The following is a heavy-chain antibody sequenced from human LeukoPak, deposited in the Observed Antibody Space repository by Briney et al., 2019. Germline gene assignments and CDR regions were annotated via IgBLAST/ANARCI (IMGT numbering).Heavy chain of an antibody. CDR1: GFTFSSYA. J-gene: IGHJ3*02. CDR3: VNFLGGVAGYFYAFDI. D-gene: IGHD6-19*01. V-gene: IGHV3-23*01. Sequence: GGSLRLSCAASGFTFSSYAMSWVRQAPGKGLEWVSAISGSGGSTYYADSVKGRFTISRDNSKNTLYLQMNSLRAEDTAVYYCVNFLGGVAGYFYAFDIWGQGTMVTVSS. CDR2: ISGSGGST.